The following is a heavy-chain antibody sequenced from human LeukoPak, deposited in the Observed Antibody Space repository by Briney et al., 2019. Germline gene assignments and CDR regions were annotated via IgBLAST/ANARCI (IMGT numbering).Heavy chain of an antibody. D-gene: IGHD6-13*01. CDR3: ASSSWYPNWFDP. Sequence: SETLSLTCTVSGGSISSYYWSWIRQPPGKGLEWIGYIYYSGSTNYNPSLKSRVTISVDTSKNQFSLKLSSVTAADTAVYYCASSSWYPNWFDPWGQGTLVTVS. CDR1: GGSISSYY. CDR2: IYYSGST. V-gene: IGHV4-59*01. J-gene: IGHJ5*02.